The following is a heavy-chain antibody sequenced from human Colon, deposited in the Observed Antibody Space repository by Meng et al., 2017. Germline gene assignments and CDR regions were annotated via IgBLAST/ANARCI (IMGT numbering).Heavy chain of an antibody. CDR1: GYTFTSYA. Sequence: ASVKVSCKASGYTFTSYAMHWVRQAPGQRLEWMGWINAGNGNTKYSQKFQGRVTITRDTSASTAYMELSSLRSEDTAVYYCARTLILAYCGGDCSPDTYYFDYWGQGTLVTVSS. CDR3: ARTLILAYCGGDCSPDTYYFDY. V-gene: IGHV1-3*01. J-gene: IGHJ4*02. CDR2: INAGNGNT. D-gene: IGHD2-21*02.